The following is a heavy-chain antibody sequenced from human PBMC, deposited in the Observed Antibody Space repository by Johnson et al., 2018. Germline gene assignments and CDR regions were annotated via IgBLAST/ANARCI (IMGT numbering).Heavy chain of an antibody. D-gene: IGHD1-26*01. Sequence: QVQLVQSGAAVTKPGSSVKVSCKASGGTFSSSVISWVRQAPGKGLEWMGGLIPIFGKGDYAQKFQGRVTSTADESTSTAYMELGKLRSEDTAVYFCAIELQEYSGSYPLYFDYWGQGALVTVSS. CDR3: AIELQEYSGSYPLYFDY. CDR2: LIPIFGKG. J-gene: IGHJ4*02. CDR1: GGTFSSSV. V-gene: IGHV1-69*01.